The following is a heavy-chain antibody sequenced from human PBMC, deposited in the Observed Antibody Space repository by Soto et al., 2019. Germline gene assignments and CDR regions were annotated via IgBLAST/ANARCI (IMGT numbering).Heavy chain of an antibody. CDR1: GGSISSSSFY. J-gene: IGHJ6*02. CDR3: ARLRSYILDV. D-gene: IGHD3-3*02. CDR2: IYYSGST. Sequence: SETLSLTCTVSGGSISSSSFYWGWIRQPPGKGLEWIGSIYYSGSTYYNPSLKSRVTISVDTSKNQFSLKLSSVTAADTAVYYCARLRSYILDVWGQGTPVTVYS. V-gene: IGHV4-39*01.